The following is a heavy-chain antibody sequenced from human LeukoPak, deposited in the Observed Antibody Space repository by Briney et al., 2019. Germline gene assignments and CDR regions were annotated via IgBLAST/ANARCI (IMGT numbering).Heavy chain of an antibody. J-gene: IGHJ4*02. CDR3: ARIPGGSVLRAFDY. CDR1: GYAFPSYF. V-gene: IGHV1-46*01. D-gene: IGHD1-26*01. CDR2: INPTGGST. Sequence: ASVKVSCKASGYAFPSYFMHWVRQAPGQGLEWMGIINPTGGSTTYAQKFQGRVTMTRDTSTSTVYMELSSLRSDDTAVYYCARIPGGSVLRAFDYWGQGTLVTVSS.